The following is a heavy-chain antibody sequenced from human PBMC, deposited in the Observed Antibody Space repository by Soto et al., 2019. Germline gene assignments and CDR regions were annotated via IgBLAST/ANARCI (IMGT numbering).Heavy chain of an antibody. CDR2: IYYSGST. J-gene: IGHJ5*02. V-gene: IGHV4-59*01. CDR1: GGSISSYY. D-gene: IGHD5-18*01. Sequence: SETLSLTCTVSGGSISSYYWSWIRQPPGKGLEWIGYIYYSGSTNYNPSLKSRVTISVDTSKNQFSLKLSSVTAADTAVYYCARARIQLWFSWFDAWGQGTLVTVSS. CDR3: ARARIQLWFSWFDA.